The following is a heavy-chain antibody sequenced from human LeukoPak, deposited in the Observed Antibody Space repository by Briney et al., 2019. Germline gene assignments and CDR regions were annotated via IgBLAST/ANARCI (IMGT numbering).Heavy chain of an antibody. V-gene: IGHV3-30*04. J-gene: IGHJ5*02. Sequence: GGSLRLSCAASGFTFSSYAMHWVRQAPGKGLEWVAVISYDGSNKYYADSVKGRFTISRDNSKNTLYLQMNSLRAVDTAVYYCARDESLLRLGTPTSWGQGTLVTVSS. D-gene: IGHD3-16*01. CDR2: ISYDGSNK. CDR3: ARDESLLRLGTPTS. CDR1: GFTFSSYA.